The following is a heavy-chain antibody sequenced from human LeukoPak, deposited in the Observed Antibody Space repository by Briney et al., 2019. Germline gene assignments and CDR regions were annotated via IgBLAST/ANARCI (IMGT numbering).Heavy chain of an antibody. CDR2: MYFSGST. D-gene: IGHD5-18*01. J-gene: IGHJ6*03. CDR3: ARAEDTAMVGPYYYYMDV. V-gene: IGHV4-39*07. Sequence: SETLSLTCTVSGGSITSSSYYWGWIRQPPGKGLEWIGSMYFSGSTYRNPSLKSRVTISVDTSKNQFSLKLSSVTAADTAVYYCARAEDTAMVGPYYYYMDVWGKGTTVTVSS. CDR1: GGSITSSSYY.